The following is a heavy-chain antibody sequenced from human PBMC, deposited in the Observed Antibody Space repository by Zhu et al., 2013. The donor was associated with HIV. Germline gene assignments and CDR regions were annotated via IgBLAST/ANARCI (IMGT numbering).Heavy chain of an antibody. CDR3: ASDSSGITMVQGVILELGAYGMDV. J-gene: IGHJ6*02. D-gene: IGHD3-10*01. CDR2: IIPIFGTA. Sequence: QVQLVQSGAEVKKPGSSVKVSCKASGGTFSSYAISWVRQAPGQGLEWMGGIIPIFGTANYAQKFQGRVTITADKSTSTAYMELSSLRSEDTAVYYCASDSSGITMVQGVILELGAYGMDVWGQGTTVTGLL. V-gene: IGHV1-69*06. CDR1: GGTFSSYA.